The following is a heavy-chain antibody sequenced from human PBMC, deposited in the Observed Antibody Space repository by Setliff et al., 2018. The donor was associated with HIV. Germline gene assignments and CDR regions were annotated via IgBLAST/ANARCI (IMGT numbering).Heavy chain of an antibody. CDR2: IITLFGEA. J-gene: IGHJ4*02. Sequence: SVKVSCKASRGTFRNSAINWVRQAPGQGLVWMGGIITLFGEANYAQRFQGRVTITADESTSTAYMELNSLRSDDAAVYYCARQPYYDDDGTNLPSEWRVLGWGQGTLVTVSS. CDR3: ARQPYYDDDGTNLPSEWRVLG. V-gene: IGHV1-69*13. CDR1: RGTFRNSA. D-gene: IGHD3-16*01.